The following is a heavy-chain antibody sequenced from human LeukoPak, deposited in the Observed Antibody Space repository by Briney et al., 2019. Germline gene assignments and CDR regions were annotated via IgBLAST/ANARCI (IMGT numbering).Heavy chain of an antibody. J-gene: IGHJ5*02. CDR3: ARAYDSSGYMWGWFDP. CDR2: MNPNSGNT. Sequence: ASVKVSFKASGYTFTSYDINWVRQATGQGLEWMGWMNPNSGNTGYAQKFQGRVTMTRNTSISTAYMELSSLRSEDTAVYYCARAYDSSGYMWGWFDPWGQGTLVTVSS. D-gene: IGHD3-22*01. V-gene: IGHV1-8*01. CDR1: GYTFTSYD.